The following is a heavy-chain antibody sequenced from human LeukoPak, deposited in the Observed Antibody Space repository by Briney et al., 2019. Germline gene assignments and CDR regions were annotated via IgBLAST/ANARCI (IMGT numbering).Heavy chain of an antibody. CDR1: GGSISSSNW. J-gene: IGHJ4*02. CDR2: IYHSGST. V-gene: IGHV4-4*02. CDR3: AILNYYDSSGYYYY. Sequence: TSGTLSLTCAVSGGSISSSNWWSWVRQPPGKGLEWIGEIYHSGSTNYNPSLKSRVTISVDKSKNQFSLKLSSVTAADTAVYYCAILNYYDSSGYYYYWGQGTLVTVSS. D-gene: IGHD3-22*01.